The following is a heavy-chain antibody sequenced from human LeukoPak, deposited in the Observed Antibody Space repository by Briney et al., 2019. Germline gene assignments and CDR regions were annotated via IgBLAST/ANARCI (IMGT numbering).Heavy chain of an antibody. CDR3: ARRGESTSYGDYRFDY. V-gene: IGHV3-23*01. CDR2: ISGSGGST. D-gene: IGHD4-17*01. Sequence: GGSLRLSCAASGFTFSSYAMSWVRQAPGKGLEWVSAISGSGGSTYYADSVKGRFTISRDNSKNTLYLQMNSLRAEDTAVYYCARRGESTSYGDYRFDYWGQGTLVTVSS. J-gene: IGHJ4*02. CDR1: GFTFSSYA.